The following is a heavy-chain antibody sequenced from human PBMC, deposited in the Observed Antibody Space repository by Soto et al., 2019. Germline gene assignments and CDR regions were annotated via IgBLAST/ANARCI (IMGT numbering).Heavy chain of an antibody. CDR2: VSTSSSYT. V-gene: IGHV3-11*05. J-gene: IGHJ4*02. CDR1: GFTFSDHY. Sequence: VQLVESGGGLVKPGGSLRLSCVASGFTFSDHYMTWIRQAPGKGLEWLSYVSTSSSYTNYADSVKGRFTISRDNAMNSLYLQMNSLRDEDTAVYYCARLRLTGYFDYWGQGTLVTVSS. CDR3: ARLRLTGYFDY.